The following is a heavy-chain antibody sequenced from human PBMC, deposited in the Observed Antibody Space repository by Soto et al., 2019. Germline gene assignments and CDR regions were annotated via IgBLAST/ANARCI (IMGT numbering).Heavy chain of an antibody. Sequence: ASVKVSCKASGYTFTGYYMHWVRQAPGQGLEWMGWINPNSGGTNYAQKFQGWVTMTRDTSISTAYMELSRLRSDDTAVYYCARGGWKEYQLLLDGWFDPWGQGTLVTVSS. D-gene: IGHD2-2*01. CDR1: GYTFTGYY. CDR2: INPNSGGT. V-gene: IGHV1-2*04. CDR3: ARGGWKEYQLLLDGWFDP. J-gene: IGHJ5*02.